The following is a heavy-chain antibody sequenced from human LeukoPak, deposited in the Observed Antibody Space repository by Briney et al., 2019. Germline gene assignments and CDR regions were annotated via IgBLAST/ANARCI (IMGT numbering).Heavy chain of an antibody. CDR2: IYYTGST. D-gene: IGHD3-22*01. CDR1: GGSISSYY. V-gene: IGHV4-59*12. J-gene: IGHJ4*02. Sequence: SETLSLTCTVSGGSISSYYWSWIRQPPGKGLEWIGYIYYTGSTDYNPSLKSRVAISVDTSKNQFSLKLSSVTAADTAVYYCARGSDYYDSSGYYLPFDYWGQGTLVTVSS. CDR3: ARGSDYYDSSGYYLPFDY.